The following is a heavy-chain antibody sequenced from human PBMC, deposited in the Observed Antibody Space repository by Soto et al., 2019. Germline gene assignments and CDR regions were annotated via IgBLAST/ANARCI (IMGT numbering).Heavy chain of an antibody. Sequence: ASVKVSCKASGYTFTSYGISWVRQAPGQGLEWMGWISAYNGNTNYAQKLQGRVTMTTDTSTSTAYMELRSLRSDDTAVYYCARVKGRWEPPYYYYYGMDVWGQGTTVTVSS. D-gene: IGHD1-26*01. CDR3: ARVKGRWEPPYYYYYGMDV. J-gene: IGHJ6*02. CDR1: GYTFTSYG. V-gene: IGHV1-18*01. CDR2: ISAYNGNT.